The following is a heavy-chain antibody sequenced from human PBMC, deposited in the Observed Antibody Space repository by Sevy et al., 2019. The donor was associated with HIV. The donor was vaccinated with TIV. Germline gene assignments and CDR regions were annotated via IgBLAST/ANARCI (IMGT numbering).Heavy chain of an antibody. V-gene: IGHV1-69*13. D-gene: IGHD6-13*01. CDR3: ASNIGTLVPLLLLHYYYYYGMDV. J-gene: IGHJ6*02. CDR2: IIPIFGTA. CDR1: GGTFSSYA. Sequence: ASVKVSCKASGGTFSSYAISWVRQAPGQGLEWMGGIIPIFGTANYAQKFQGRVTITADESTSTAYMELSSLRSEDTAVYYCASNIGTLVPLLLLHYYYYYGMDVWGQGTTVTVSS.